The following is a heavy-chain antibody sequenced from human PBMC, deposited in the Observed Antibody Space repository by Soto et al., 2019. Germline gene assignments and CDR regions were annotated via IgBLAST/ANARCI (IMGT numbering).Heavy chain of an antibody. D-gene: IGHD3-3*01. Sequence: QLHLVQSGAVVKKPGASVTVSCSASGYPVTAYYMHWVRQAPGRGLEWMGGINPATGAAKYNQTFQGRVTMTRDTSTSTVFMELSGLTSEDTAVFYCARGGGVGVAGSAAFDMWGQGTLVTVSS. J-gene: IGHJ3*02. V-gene: IGHV1-2*02. CDR1: GYPVTAYY. CDR3: ARGGGVGVAGSAAFDM. CDR2: INPATGAA.